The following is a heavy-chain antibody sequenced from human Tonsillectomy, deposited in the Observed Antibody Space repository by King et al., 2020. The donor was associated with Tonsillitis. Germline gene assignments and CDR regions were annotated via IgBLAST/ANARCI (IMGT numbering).Heavy chain of an antibody. V-gene: IGHV4-39*01. Sequence: LQLQESGPGVVKPSETLSLTCTVSGCSISSSDHYWAWIRQPPGKGLEWIVYMYESGTIFYNPSLKSKITISGGTSENRFSLKLSAVTATDTAVYFCARSVSGSFDYWGQGALVTVSS. CDR1: GCSISSSDHY. CDR3: ARSVSGSFDY. D-gene: IGHD1-26*01. J-gene: IGHJ4*02. CDR2: MYESGTI.